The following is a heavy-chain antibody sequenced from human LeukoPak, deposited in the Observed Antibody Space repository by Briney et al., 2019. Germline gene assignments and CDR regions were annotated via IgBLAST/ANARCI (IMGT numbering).Heavy chain of an antibody. J-gene: IGHJ4*02. Sequence: GGSLRLSCAASGFTFSSYAVSWVRQAPGKGLEWVSSISGSSGSTYSADSVKGRFTISRDNSKNTLYLQMNSLRAEDTALYYCAKDRSCTNDICHGDFDYWGQGTLVTVSS. CDR2: ISGSSGST. CDR1: GFTFSSYA. V-gene: IGHV3-23*01. D-gene: IGHD2-8*01. CDR3: AKDRSCTNDICHGDFDY.